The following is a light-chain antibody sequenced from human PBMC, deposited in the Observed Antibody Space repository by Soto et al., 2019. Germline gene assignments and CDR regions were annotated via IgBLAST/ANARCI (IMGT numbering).Light chain of an antibody. CDR2: KAS. CDR3: QHYNSYSEA. J-gene: IGKJ1*01. Sequence: DIQMTQSPATLAGSVGDRVTITCGARQTISSWLAWYQQKPGKAPKLLIYKASTLKSGVPSRFRGSGSGTEFTLTISSLPPDDFATYYCQHYNSYSEAFGQGTKVDIK. V-gene: IGKV1-5*03. CDR1: QTISSW.